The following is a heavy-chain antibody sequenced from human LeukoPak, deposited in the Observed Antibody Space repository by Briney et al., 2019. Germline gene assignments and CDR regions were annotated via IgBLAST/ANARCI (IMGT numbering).Heavy chain of an antibody. J-gene: IGHJ4*02. Sequence: GGSLRLSCAASGFTFSSYSMNWVRQAPGKGLEWVSSISSSSSYIYYADSVKGRFTISRDNAKNSLYLQINSLRAEDTAVYYCARDRMDTAMASTYFDYWGQGTLVTVSS. V-gene: IGHV3-21*01. CDR3: ARDRMDTAMASTYFDY. CDR2: ISSSSSYI. D-gene: IGHD5-18*01. CDR1: GFTFSSYS.